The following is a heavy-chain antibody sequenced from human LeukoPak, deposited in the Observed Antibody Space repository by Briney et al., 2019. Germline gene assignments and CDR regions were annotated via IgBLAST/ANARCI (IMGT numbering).Heavy chain of an antibody. V-gene: IGHV3-7*01. CDR3: ARDGPGFCSGGRCYYYYMDV. Sequence: GGSLRLSCAASGFTFSSYWMSWVRQAPGKGLEWVANIKQDGSEKYYVDSVKGRFTISRDNAKNSLYLQMSSLRAEDTAVYYCARDGPGFCSGGRCYYYYMDVWGKGTPVTVSS. CDR2: IKQDGSEK. CDR1: GFTFSSYW. D-gene: IGHD2-15*01. J-gene: IGHJ6*03.